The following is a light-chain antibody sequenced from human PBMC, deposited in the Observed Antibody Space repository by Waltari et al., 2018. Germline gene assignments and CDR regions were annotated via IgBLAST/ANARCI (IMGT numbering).Light chain of an antibody. J-gene: IGKJ1*01. CDR1: QCITSD. V-gene: IGKV1-17*01. CDR3: LQHSSYPWT. Sequence: DIQMTQSPSSLSASVGDRVTLTCRASQCITSDLGRYQQKPGKAAKRLIYAAASLQSGVASRFSGSGSGTEFTLTISSRQPEDVATYYSLQHSSYPWTFGQGTKVEIK. CDR2: AAA.